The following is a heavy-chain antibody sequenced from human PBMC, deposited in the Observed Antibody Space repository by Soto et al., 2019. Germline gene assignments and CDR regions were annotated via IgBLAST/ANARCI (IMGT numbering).Heavy chain of an antibody. V-gene: IGHV4-59*01. D-gene: IGHD6-6*01. J-gene: IGHJ5*02. CDR3: ARDLGIAARRDNWFDP. CDR2: IYYSGST. CDR1: GGSISGYY. Sequence: SETLSLTCTVSGGSISGYYWSWIRQPPGKGLEWIGYIYYSGSTNYNPSLKSRVTISVDTSKNQFSLKLSSVTAADTAVHYCARDLGIAARRDNWFDPWGQGTLVTVSS.